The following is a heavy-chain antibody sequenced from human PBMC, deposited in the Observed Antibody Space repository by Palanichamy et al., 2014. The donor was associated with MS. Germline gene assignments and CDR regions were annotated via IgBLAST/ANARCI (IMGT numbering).Heavy chain of an antibody. V-gene: IGHV3-30*19. Sequence: QVQLVDSGGGVVQPGRSLRLSCAASGFSFTSFGMHWVRQAPGKGLEWVAVMSYDGGNEYCADSVKGRFTISRDNSKNMLYLQMNSLRPEDTAVYYCARGMGGYDSSPFDYWGQGTLVTVSS. CDR3: ARGMGGYDSSPFDY. D-gene: IGHD5-12*01. J-gene: IGHJ4*02. CDR1: GFSFTSFG. CDR2: MSYDGGNE.